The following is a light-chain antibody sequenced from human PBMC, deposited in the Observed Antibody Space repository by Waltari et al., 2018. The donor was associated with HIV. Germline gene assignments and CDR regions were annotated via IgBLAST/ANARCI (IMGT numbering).Light chain of an antibody. CDR1: SYEFDLHNF. Sequence: SALTQPASVSGSPGQSVTIPCTGTSYEFDLHNFLSWYQQPPGKAPHLIIFGVNSRPSGISSRFSASKSGDTASLTISGLQSGDEADYYCTTYTAKDSLLIGSGTKLTVL. CDR3: TTYTAKDSLL. V-gene: IGLV2-14*01. J-gene: IGLJ2*01. CDR2: GVN.